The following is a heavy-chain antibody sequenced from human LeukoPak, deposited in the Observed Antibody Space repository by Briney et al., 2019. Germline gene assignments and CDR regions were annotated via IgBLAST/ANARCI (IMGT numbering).Heavy chain of an antibody. CDR2: ITSRGEST. Sequence: GGSLRLSCAASGFTFSIYAMSWVRQAPGKGLQWVSSITSRGESTWYVDSVKGRCTITSDNYENTLYLQMHSLRAEDTAVYYCARDRPNYYGSDGHYYRRDGDYWGRGTLVSVSS. J-gene: IGHJ4*02. CDR1: GFTFSIYA. V-gene: IGHV3-23*01. D-gene: IGHD3-22*01. CDR3: ARDRPNYYGSDGHYYRRDGDY.